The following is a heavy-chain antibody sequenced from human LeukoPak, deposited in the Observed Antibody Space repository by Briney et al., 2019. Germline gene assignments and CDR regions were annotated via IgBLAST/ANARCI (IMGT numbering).Heavy chain of an antibody. V-gene: IGHV4-59*01. CDR3: ARGSGWYNY. CDR1: GGSISSYS. Sequence: SETLSLTCTVSGGSISSYSWSWIRQPPGKGLEWIGYISDSGSTKYNPSLKSRVTISVDASKNQFSLKLSSVTAADTAVYCCARGSGWYNYWGQGTLVTVSS. CDR2: ISDSGST. J-gene: IGHJ4*02. D-gene: IGHD6-19*01.